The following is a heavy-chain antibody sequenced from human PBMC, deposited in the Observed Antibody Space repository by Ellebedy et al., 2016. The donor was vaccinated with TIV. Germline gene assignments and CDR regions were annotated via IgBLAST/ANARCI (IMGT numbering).Heavy chain of an antibody. CDR1: GFTFSSYA. J-gene: IGHJ6*02. Sequence: GGSLRLSXAASGFTFSSYAMSWVRQAPGKGLEWVSAISGSGVSTYYADSVKGRFTISRDNSKNTLYLQMNNLRAEDTAVYYCAKTKYYDFWSGYYFYYYYGMDVWGQGTTVTVSS. D-gene: IGHD3-3*01. V-gene: IGHV3-23*01. CDR2: ISGSGVST. CDR3: AKTKYYDFWSGYYFYYYYGMDV.